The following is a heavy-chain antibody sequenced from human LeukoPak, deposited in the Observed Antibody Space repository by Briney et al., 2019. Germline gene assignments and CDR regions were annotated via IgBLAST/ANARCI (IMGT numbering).Heavy chain of an antibody. Sequence: GGSLRLSCAASGLTISSYSMNWVRQAPGKGLQWVSYISSSSSTIYYADSVKGRFTISRDNAKNSLYLQMNSLRPEDTAVYYCVRGATAVTRHLDYWGQGTLVTVSS. J-gene: IGHJ4*02. CDR1: GLTISSYS. CDR3: VRGATAVTRHLDY. CDR2: ISSSSSTI. D-gene: IGHD4-23*01. V-gene: IGHV3-48*01.